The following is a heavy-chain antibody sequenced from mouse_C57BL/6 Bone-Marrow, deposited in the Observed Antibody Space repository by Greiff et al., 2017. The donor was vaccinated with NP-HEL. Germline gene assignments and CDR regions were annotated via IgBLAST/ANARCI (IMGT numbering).Heavy chain of an antibody. Sequence: QVTLKVSGPGILQPSQTLSLTCSFSGFSLSTFGMGVGRIRQPSGMGLVWLVHIWWDDVKYYNPAQKSWLTISKDTTNNQDFLKIANVDAADNVTYYCARIAYGSSWYGYYAMDYWGQGTAVTVSA. CDR2: IWWDDVK. V-gene: IGHV8-8*01. CDR1: GFSLSTFGMG. D-gene: IGHD1-1*01. CDR3: ARIAYGSSWYGYYAMDY. J-gene: IGHJ4*01.